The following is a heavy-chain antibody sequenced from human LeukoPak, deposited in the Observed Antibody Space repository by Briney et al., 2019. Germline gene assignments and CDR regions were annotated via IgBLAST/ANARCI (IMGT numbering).Heavy chain of an antibody. Sequence: PGGSLRLSCAASGFTLNNYAIHWVRQAPGKGLEWVTFIRSDGSNKYYADSVKGRFTISRDISKNTLYLQMNSPRAEDTAVYYCAKGGVSGTYYFDFWGQGTLVTVSS. V-gene: IGHV3-30*02. CDR3: AKGGVSGTYYFDF. CDR1: GFTLNNYA. CDR2: IRSDGSNK. D-gene: IGHD1-26*01. J-gene: IGHJ4*02.